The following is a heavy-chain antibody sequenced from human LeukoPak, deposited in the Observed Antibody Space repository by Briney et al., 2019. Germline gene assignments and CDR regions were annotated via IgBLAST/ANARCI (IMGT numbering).Heavy chain of an antibody. CDR2: INSDGSNT. V-gene: IGHV3-74*01. CDR3: ARAGIGSYDY. J-gene: IGHJ4*02. CDR1: GFTFSSYW. Sequence: PGGSLRLSCVASGFTFSSYWMHWVRQAPGKRPVWVSRINSDGSNTRYADSVKGRFTTSRDNAKNTLYLQMNSLRAEDTAVYYCARAGIGSYDYWGQGTLVTVSS. D-gene: IGHD1-26*01.